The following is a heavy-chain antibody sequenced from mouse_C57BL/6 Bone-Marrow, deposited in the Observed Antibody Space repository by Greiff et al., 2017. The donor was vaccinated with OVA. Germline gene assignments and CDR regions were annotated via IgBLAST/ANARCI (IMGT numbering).Heavy chain of an antibody. J-gene: IGHJ2*01. CDR1: GYTFTDYY. CDR2: INPYNGGT. V-gene: IGHV1-19*01. Sequence: EVQLQQSGPVLVKPGASVKMSCKASGYTFTDYYMNWVKQSHGKSLEWIGVINPYNGGTSYNQKFKGKATLTVDKSSSTAYMELNSLTSEDSAVYYCASAGGNSAYWGQGTTLTVSS. CDR3: ASAGGNSAY. D-gene: IGHD4-1*01.